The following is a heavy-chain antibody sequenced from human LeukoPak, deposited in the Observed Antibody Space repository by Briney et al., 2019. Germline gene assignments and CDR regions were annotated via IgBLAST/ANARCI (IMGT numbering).Heavy chain of an antibody. Sequence: GGSLRLSCAASGFSFSNYPIHWVRQAPGKGLEWVAVISFDGSNKYYVDSVKGRFTISRDNSKNTLYLQMNSLRAEDTAVYYCARDLGGSYVGGRPFFDYWGQGTLVTVSS. CDR1: GFSFSNYP. J-gene: IGHJ4*02. CDR3: ARDLGGSYVGGRPFFDY. CDR2: ISFDGSNK. D-gene: IGHD1-26*01. V-gene: IGHV3-30-3*01.